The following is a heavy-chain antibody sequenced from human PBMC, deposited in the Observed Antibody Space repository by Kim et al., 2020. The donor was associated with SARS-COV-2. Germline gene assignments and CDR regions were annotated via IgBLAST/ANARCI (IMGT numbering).Heavy chain of an antibody. CDR3: ARVVVVAATPLAFDI. D-gene: IGHD2-15*01. J-gene: IGHJ3*02. Sequence: PSLKSRVTISVDKSKNQFSLKLSSVTAADTAVYYCARVVVVAATPLAFDIWGQGTMVTVSS. V-gene: IGHV4-4*02.